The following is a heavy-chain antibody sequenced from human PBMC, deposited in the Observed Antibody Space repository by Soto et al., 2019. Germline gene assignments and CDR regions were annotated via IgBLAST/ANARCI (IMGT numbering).Heavy chain of an antibody. J-gene: IGHJ4*02. CDR2: ISSSSSTI. CDR3: ARDEEAGKFDD. D-gene: IGHD1-1*01. Sequence: PGGSLRLSCAASGFTFSSYSMNWVRQAPGKGLEWVSYISSSSSTIYYADSVKGRFTISRDNAKNSLYLQMNSLRAEDTAVYYCARDEEAGKFDDWGKGTLVTVSS. CDR1: GFTFSSYS. V-gene: IGHV3-48*01.